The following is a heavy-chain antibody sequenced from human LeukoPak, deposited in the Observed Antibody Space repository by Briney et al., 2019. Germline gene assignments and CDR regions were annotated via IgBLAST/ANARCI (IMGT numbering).Heavy chain of an antibody. Sequence: GASVKVSCKASGYTFTSYYMHWVRQAPGQWLEWMGIINPSGGSTSYAQKFQGRVTVTRDTSTSTVYMELSSLRSEDTTVYYCARDSPRVYYGSGSYYNALGYWGQGTLVTVSS. CDR1: GYTFTSYY. CDR3: ARDSPRVYYGSGSYYNALGY. V-gene: IGHV1-46*01. CDR2: INPSGGST. D-gene: IGHD3-10*01. J-gene: IGHJ4*02.